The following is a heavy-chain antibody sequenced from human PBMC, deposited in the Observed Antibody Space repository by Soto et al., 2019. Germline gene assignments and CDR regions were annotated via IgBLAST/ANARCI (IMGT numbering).Heavy chain of an antibody. CDR2: ISSSSSTI. D-gene: IGHD1-1*01. J-gene: IGHJ6*02. CDR3: ARGVQLERRDYYYYGMDV. V-gene: IGHV3-48*02. Sequence: EVQLVESGGGLVQPGGSLRLSCAASGFTFSSYSMNWVRQAPGKGLEWVSYISSSSSTIYYADSVKGRFTISRDNAKNSLYLQMNSLRDEDTAVYYCARGVQLERRDYYYYGMDVWGQGTTVTVSS. CDR1: GFTFSSYS.